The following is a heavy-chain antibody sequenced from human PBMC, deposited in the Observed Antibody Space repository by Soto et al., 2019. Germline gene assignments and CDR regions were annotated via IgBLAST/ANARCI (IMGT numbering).Heavy chain of an antibody. CDR3: ATKAGDYGDSPYDY. CDR1: GGSFSGYY. V-gene: IGHV4-34*01. Sequence: SETLSLTCAVYGGSFSGYYWSWIRQPPGKGLEWIGEINHSGSTNYNPSLKSRVTISVDTSKIQFSLKLSSVTAADTAVYYCATKAGDYGDSPYDYWGQGTLVTVSS. J-gene: IGHJ4*02. CDR2: INHSGST. D-gene: IGHD4-17*01.